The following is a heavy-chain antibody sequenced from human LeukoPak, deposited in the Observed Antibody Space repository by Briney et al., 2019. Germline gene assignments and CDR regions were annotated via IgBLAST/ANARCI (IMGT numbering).Heavy chain of an antibody. Sequence: GVTLRLSCAASGFTFSSYSMNRVRQAPGKGLEWVSSISSSSSYIYYADSVKGRFTISRDNAKNSRYLQMNSLRAEDTAIYYCTRVGYIDEGIDYWGQGTLVSVSS. V-gene: IGHV3-21*01. CDR3: TRVGYIDEGIDY. D-gene: IGHD5-24*01. J-gene: IGHJ4*02. CDR1: GFTFSSYS. CDR2: ISSSSSYI.